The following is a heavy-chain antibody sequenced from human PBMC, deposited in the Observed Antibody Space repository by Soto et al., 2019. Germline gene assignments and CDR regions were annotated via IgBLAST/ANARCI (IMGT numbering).Heavy chain of an antibody. J-gene: IGHJ5*02. Sequence: EVQLVESGGGLVQPGGSLRLSCAASGFTFSSYWMSWVRQAPGKGLEWVANIKQDGSEKYYVDSAKGRFTISRDNAKNSLYLQMNSLRAEDTAVYYCARGGVLLWFGELLSGDWFDPWGQGTLVTVSS. CDR2: IKQDGSEK. CDR1: GFTFSSYW. D-gene: IGHD3-10*01. V-gene: IGHV3-7*01. CDR3: ARGGVLLWFGELLSGDWFDP.